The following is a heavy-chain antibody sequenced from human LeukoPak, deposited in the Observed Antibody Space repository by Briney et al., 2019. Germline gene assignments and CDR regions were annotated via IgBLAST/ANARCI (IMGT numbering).Heavy chain of an antibody. Sequence: GASVKVSCKASGGTFSSYAISWVRQAPGQGLEWMGGITPLFGTADYAQKFQGRVTITAATSTRTAYMELSSLRSEDTRVYYCAKVYDSSGYYSPNYYYYYMDVWGKGTTVTVSS. D-gene: IGHD3-22*01. CDR2: ITPLFGTA. CDR1: GGTFSSYA. V-gene: IGHV1-69*06. J-gene: IGHJ6*03. CDR3: AKVYDSSGYYSPNYYYYYMDV.